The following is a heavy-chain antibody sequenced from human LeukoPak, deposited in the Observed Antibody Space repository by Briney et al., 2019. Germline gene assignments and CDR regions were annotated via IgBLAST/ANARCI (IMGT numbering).Heavy chain of an antibody. D-gene: IGHD1-14*01. Sequence: ASVKVSCKASGYTFTGYYMHWVRQAPGQGLEWMGWINPNSGGTNYAQKFQDRVNMTRDTSITTAYMELSRLTSDDTAVYYCARSDHLQMRYDYWGQGTLVTVSS. CDR3: ARSDHLQMRYDY. CDR1: GYTFTGYY. J-gene: IGHJ4*02. CDR2: INPNSGGT. V-gene: IGHV1-2*02.